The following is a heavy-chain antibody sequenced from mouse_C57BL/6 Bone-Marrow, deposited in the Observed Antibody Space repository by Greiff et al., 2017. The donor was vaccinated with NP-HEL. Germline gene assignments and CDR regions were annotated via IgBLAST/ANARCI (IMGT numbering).Heavy chain of an antibody. J-gene: IGHJ2*01. Sequence: VHLVESGAELVRPGASVTLSCKASGYTFTDYEMHWVKQTPVHGLEWIGAIDPETGGTAYNQKFKGKAILTADKSSSTAYMELRSLTSEDSAVYYCTRQTLYYFDYWGQGTTLTVSS. CDR1: GYTFTDYE. V-gene: IGHV1-15*01. CDR2: IDPETGGT. CDR3: TRQTLYYFDY.